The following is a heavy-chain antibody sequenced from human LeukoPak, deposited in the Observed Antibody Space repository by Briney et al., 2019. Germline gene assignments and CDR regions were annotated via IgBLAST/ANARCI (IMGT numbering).Heavy chain of an antibody. D-gene: IGHD3-10*01. J-gene: IGHJ4*02. CDR2: IKYDGTEK. CDR1: GFTFSSYW. V-gene: IGHV3-7*04. Sequence: GGSLRPSCAASGFTFSSYWMTWVRQAPGKGLEWVASIKYDGTEKYYVDSVKGRFTISRDNAKNSLYLQLNSLRVEDAAVYYCARGPSYFIHWGQGTLVTVSS. CDR3: ARGPSYFIH.